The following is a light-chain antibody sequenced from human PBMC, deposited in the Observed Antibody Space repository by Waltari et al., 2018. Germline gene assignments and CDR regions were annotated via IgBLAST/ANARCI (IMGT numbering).Light chain of an antibody. Sequence: DIVMTQSPDSLAVSLGERATINCKSSQSVLHSSNNKNDLAWYQQKPGQPPKLLIYWASNRAARVPDRFSGSGSGKYFTLTISSLRAEDVAVYYCHQDFMTPFTFGGGTTVEIK. CDR1: QSVLHSSNNKND. J-gene: IGKJ4*01. V-gene: IGKV4-1*01. CDR2: WAS. CDR3: HQDFMTPFT.